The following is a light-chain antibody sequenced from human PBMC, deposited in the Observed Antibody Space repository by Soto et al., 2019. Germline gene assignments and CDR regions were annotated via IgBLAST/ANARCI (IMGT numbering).Light chain of an antibody. V-gene: IGKV3-20*01. CDR1: QSVSSSY. J-gene: IGKJ4*01. CDR3: QQYDSSPLT. Sequence: EIVLTQSPGTLSLSPGERATLSCRASQSVSSSYLAWYQQKPGQAPRLLIYGASSRATGIPDRFTGSGSVTDFTLPISRLEPEEFALYYCQQYDSSPLTFGGGNNVEIK. CDR2: GAS.